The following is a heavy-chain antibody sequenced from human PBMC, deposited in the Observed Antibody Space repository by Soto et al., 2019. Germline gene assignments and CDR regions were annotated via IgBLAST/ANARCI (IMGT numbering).Heavy chain of an antibody. Sequence: EVQLVQSGAEVKKPGESLRISCKGSGYSFTSYWIIWVRQMPGKGLEWMGRIDPSDSYTNYSPSFQGHGTISADKSISTAYLQWSSLKASDTAMYYCAILPPSVRGEYYYYGMDVWGQGTTVTVSS. D-gene: IGHD3-10*01. CDR3: AILPPSVRGEYYYYGMDV. J-gene: IGHJ6*02. CDR2: IDPSDSYT. V-gene: IGHV5-10-1*01. CDR1: GYSFTSYW.